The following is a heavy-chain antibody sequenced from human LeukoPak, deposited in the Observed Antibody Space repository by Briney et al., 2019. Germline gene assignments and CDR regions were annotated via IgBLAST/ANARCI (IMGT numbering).Heavy chain of an antibody. J-gene: IGHJ3*02. V-gene: IGHV3-23*01. CDR1: GLTFSSYS. CDR2: ISGSGGNT. Sequence: GGSLRLSCAASGLTFSSYSMNWVRQAPGKGLEWVSVISGSGGNTYYADSVKGRFTISRDNSKNTLCLQMNSLRAEDTALYYCAKGGYCSGGTCYSNAFDIWGQGTMVTVSS. D-gene: IGHD2-15*01. CDR3: AKGGYCSGGTCYSNAFDI.